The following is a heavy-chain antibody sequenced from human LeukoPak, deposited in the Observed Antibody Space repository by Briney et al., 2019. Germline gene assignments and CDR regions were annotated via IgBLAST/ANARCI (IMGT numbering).Heavy chain of an antibody. Sequence: SSETLSLTCAVYGGSFSGYSWTWIRQPPGKGLEWIGEIKDSGSPTFNPSLKNRVTMSVDTSNNQLSVRLSSLTAADTAVYYCARGRFSGLPRATTSQFDYWGQGTLVTVSS. D-gene: IGHD6-19*01. J-gene: IGHJ4*02. CDR1: GGSFSGYS. V-gene: IGHV4-34*01. CDR2: IKDSGSP. CDR3: ARGRFSGLPRATTSQFDY.